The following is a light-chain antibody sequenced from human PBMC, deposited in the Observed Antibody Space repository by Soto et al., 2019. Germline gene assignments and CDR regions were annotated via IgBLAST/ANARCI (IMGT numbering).Light chain of an antibody. CDR2: DVS. CDR1: SSDVGGYNY. Sequence: QSALTQPASVSGSPGQSITISCTGTSSDVGGYNYVSWYQQHPGKAPKLMIYDVSNRPSGVSNRFSGSKSGNTASLTISGLQAEEEAYYCCSSYTSSSTLVFGTGTKLTVL. J-gene: IGLJ1*01. CDR3: SSYTSSSTLV. V-gene: IGLV2-14*01.